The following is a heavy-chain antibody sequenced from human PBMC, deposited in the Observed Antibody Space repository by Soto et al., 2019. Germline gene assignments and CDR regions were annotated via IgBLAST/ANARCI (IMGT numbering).Heavy chain of an antibody. CDR3: ARVERGTATTVVDAFDI. J-gene: IGHJ3*02. CDR1: GGFVSSGSYY. D-gene: IGHD1-1*01. CDR2: MSHSGGT. Sequence: QVQLQQWGAGLLKPSETLSLTCAVYGGFVSSGSYYWSWIRQPPGKGLEWIGEMSHSGGTHFNPSLKGRVTMAVGTSKNQFSLKMGSVTAAGTALYYCARVERGTATTVVDAFDIWGPGTMVTVSS. V-gene: IGHV4-34*01.